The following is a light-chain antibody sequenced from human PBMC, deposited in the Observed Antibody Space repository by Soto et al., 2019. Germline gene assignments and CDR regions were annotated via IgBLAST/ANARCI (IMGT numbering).Light chain of an antibody. J-gene: IGLJ1*01. V-gene: IGLV2-14*01. CDR1: SSDVGGYKY. Sequence: QSALTQPASVSGSPGQSITISCTGPSSDVGGYKYVSWYQQHPGKAPKLMIYEVSNRPSGVSNRFSGSKSGNTASLTISGLQAEDEADYYCSSYTTTNTYVFGTGTKLTVL. CDR2: EVS. CDR3: SSYTTTNTYV.